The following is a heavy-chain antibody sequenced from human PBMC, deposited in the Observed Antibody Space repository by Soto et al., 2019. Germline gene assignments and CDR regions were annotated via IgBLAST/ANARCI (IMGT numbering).Heavy chain of an antibody. CDR1: GISFINHY. Sequence: GASVKFSCKASGISFINHYVHWVRQAPGQVPECMVVINPAGSFTVYXXKLQDRVXXTRDTSTSTVXMELNXLTSEDTAVYYCGRGSLITMIVNYWCQGTLVTVSS. D-gene: IGHD3-22*01. V-gene: IGHV1-46*01. CDR3: GRGSLITMIVNY. CDR2: INPAGSFT. J-gene: IGHJ4*02.